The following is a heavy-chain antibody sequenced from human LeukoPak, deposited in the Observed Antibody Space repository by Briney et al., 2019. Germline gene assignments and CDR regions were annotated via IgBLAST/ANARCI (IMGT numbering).Heavy chain of an antibody. CDR1: GGTFSSYA. D-gene: IGHD4-17*01. J-gene: IGHJ4*02. CDR3: ATGHTVVDY. V-gene: IGHV1-24*01. Sequence: GSSVKVSCKASGGTFSSYAISWVRQAPGQGLEWMGGFDPEDGETIYAQKFQGRVTMTEDTSTDTAYMELSSLRSEDTAVYYCATGHTVVDYWGQGTLVTVSS. CDR2: FDPEDGET.